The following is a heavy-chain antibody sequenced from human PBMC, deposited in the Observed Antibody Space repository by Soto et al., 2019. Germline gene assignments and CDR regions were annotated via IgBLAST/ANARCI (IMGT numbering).Heavy chain of an antibody. J-gene: IGHJ4*02. Sequence: GGSLRLSCAASGFTVSSNYMSWVRQAPGKGLEWVSVIYSGGSTYYADSVKGRFTISRDNSKNTLYLQMNSLRAEDTAVYYCAREGSSGKLPFDYWGQGTLVTVSS. D-gene: IGHD6-6*01. CDR2: IYSGGST. V-gene: IGHV3-66*01. CDR3: AREGSSGKLPFDY. CDR1: GFTVSSNY.